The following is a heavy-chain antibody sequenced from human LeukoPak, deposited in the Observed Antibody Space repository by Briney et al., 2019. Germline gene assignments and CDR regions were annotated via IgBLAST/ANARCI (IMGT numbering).Heavy chain of an antibody. CDR1: GFTFSSYA. V-gene: IGHV3-23*01. D-gene: IGHD3-10*01. CDR3: AKDCGEIWFGENYNWFDP. Sequence: GGSLRLSCAASGFTFSSYAVSWVRQAPGKGLEWVSAISGSGGSTYYADSVKGRFTISRDNSKNTLYLQMNSLRAEDTAVYYCAKDCGEIWFGENYNWFDPWGQGTLVTVSS. J-gene: IGHJ5*02. CDR2: ISGSGGST.